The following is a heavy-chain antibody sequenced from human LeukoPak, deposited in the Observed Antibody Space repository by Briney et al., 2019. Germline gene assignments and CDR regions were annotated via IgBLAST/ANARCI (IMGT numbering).Heavy chain of an antibody. CDR2: ISSSSSTI. V-gene: IGHV3-48*01. D-gene: IGHD2/OR15-2a*01. Sequence: GGSLRLSCAASGFTFSSYSMNWVRQAPGKGLEWVSYISSSSSTIYYADSVKGRFTISRENSKNTLYLQMNSLRAEDTAVYYCAKDSAKKYDDYWGQGTLVTVPS. J-gene: IGHJ4*02. CDR3: AKDSAKKYDDY. CDR1: GFTFSSYS.